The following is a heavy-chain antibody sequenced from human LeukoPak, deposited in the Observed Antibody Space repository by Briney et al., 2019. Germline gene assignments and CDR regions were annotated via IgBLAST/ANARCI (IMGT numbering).Heavy chain of an antibody. CDR1: GGSISSYY. Sequence: SETLSLTCTVSGGSISSYYWSWIRQPPGKGLEWIGYIYYSGSTNYNPSLKSRVTISVDTSKNQFSLKLSSVTAADTAMYYCARGPGSGTGGMDVWGQGTTVTVSS. CDR2: IYYSGST. J-gene: IGHJ6*02. V-gene: IGHV4-59*08. CDR3: ARGPGSGTGGMDV. D-gene: IGHD3-10*01.